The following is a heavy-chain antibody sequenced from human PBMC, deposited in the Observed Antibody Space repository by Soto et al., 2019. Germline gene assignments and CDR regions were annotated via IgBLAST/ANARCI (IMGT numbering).Heavy chain of an antibody. CDR3: AYSTGWYRHDV. D-gene: IGHD6-19*01. V-gene: IGHV4-4*02. Sequence: SETLSLTCAVSGDSISNSRWWTWVRQPPGKGLEWIGDIFHSGDTNYNPSLKSRVFISVDKSQNQFSLKVSSVTAADTAVYYCAYSTGWYRHDVWGQGTLVTV. J-gene: IGHJ3*01. CDR1: GDSISNSRW. CDR2: IFHSGDT.